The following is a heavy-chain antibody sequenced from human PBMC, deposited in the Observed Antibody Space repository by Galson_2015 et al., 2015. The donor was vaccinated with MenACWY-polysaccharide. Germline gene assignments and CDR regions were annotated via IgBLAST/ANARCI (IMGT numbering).Heavy chain of an antibody. J-gene: IGHJ3*02. CDR3: AKVTVVIYDAFDI. CDR1: GFTFSSYA. D-gene: IGHD3-22*01. CDR2: ISGSGGST. Sequence: SLRLSCAASGFTFSSYAMSWVRQAPGKGLEWVSAISGSGGSTYYADSVKGRFTISRDNSKNTLYLQMNSLRAEDTAVYYCAKVTVVIYDAFDIWGQGTMVTVSS. V-gene: IGHV3-23*01.